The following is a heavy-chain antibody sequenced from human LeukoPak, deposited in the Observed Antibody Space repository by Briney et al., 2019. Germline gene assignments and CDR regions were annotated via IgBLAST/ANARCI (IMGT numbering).Heavy chain of an antibody. CDR2: ISAYNGNT. CDR1: GYTFTSYG. D-gene: IGHD4-17*01. V-gene: IGHV1-18*04. J-gene: IGHJ5*02. CDR3: ARDRGDYGVSWFDP. Sequence: GASVKVSCKASGYTFTSYGISWVRQTPGQGLEWMGWISAYNGNTNYAQKLQGRVTMTTDTSTSTAYMELRSPRSDDTAVYYCARDRGDYGVSWFDPWGQGTLVTVSS.